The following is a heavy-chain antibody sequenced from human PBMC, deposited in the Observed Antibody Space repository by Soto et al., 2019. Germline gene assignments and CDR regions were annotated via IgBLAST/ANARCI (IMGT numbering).Heavy chain of an antibody. CDR3: AKTGKRDYGAHYYYYGMDV. D-gene: IGHD4-17*01. CDR2: ISYDGSNK. V-gene: IGHV3-30*18. J-gene: IGHJ6*02. Sequence: LRLSCAASGFTFRSYRMHWVRQAPGKGLEWVAVISYDGSNKYYADSVKGRFTITRDNSKNTLYLQMNSLRAEDTAVYYCAKTGKRDYGAHYYYYGMDVWGQGTTVTVSS. CDR1: GFTFRSYR.